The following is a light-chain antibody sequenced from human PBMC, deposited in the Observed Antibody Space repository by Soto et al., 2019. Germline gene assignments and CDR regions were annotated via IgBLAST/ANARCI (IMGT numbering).Light chain of an antibody. CDR2: DAS. Sequence: DIQLTQSPSFLSASVGDRVTITCRASQGISTYLAWYQQKLGKAPKLLIYDASTLQSGVPSRFSGSRSGTEFTLTNSSLQPEDFATYYCQQLNGYLELTFGGGTKVDIK. CDR3: QQLNGYLELT. CDR1: QGISTY. V-gene: IGKV1-9*01. J-gene: IGKJ4*01.